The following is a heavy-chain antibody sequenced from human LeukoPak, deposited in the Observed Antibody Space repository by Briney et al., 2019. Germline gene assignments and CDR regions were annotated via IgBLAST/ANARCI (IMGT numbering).Heavy chain of an antibody. V-gene: IGHV4-4*07. Sequence: SETLSLTCTVSGGSISSYYWSWIRQPAGKGLEWIGRIYTSGSTNCNPSLKSRVTMSVDTSKNQFTLKLSSVTAADTAVYYCARWGATIGGDAFDIWAKGQWSPSLQ. J-gene: IGHJ3*02. CDR2: IYTSGST. CDR3: ARWGATIGGDAFDI. CDR1: GGSISSYY. D-gene: IGHD1-26*01.